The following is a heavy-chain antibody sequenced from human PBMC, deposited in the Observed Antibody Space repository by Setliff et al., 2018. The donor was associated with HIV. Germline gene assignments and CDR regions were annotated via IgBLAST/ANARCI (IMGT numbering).Heavy chain of an antibody. J-gene: IGHJ4*01. V-gene: IGHV3-30*18. CDR1: GFTFNSFA. CDR2: ISDDGDTK. Sequence: PGESLRLSCTASGFTFNSFAMPWIRQAPGKGLEWLAVISDDGDTKFYAGTVKGRLTISRDNSQNTLFLEMSSLRSEDTAIYYCAKHRICAASAVDYWGQGTLVTVSS. D-gene: IGHD2-15*01. CDR3: AKHRICAASAVDY.